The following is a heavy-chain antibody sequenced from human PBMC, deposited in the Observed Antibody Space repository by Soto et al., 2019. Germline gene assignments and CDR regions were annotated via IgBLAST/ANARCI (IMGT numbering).Heavy chain of an antibody. D-gene: IGHD3-10*01. CDR2: IKQDGSEK. CDR1: GFTFSSYW. J-gene: IGHJ5*02. Sequence: GGSLRLSCAASGFTFSSYWMSWVRQAPGKGLEWVANIKQDGSEKYYVDSVKGRFTISRDNAKNSLYLQMNSLRAEDTAVYYCARDPLPYYYSSGSRRTNWFDPWGQGTLVTVSS. V-gene: IGHV3-7*05. CDR3: ARDPLPYYYSSGSRRTNWFDP.